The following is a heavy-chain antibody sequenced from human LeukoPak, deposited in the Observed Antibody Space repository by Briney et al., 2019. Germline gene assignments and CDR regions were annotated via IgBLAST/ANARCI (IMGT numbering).Heavy chain of an antibody. CDR2: IYYSGST. D-gene: IGHD2-2*01. V-gene: IGHV4-39*01. CDR1: GGPISSSSYY. J-gene: IGHJ3*02. CDR3: ARHAFSGYCSSTSCYDAFDI. Sequence: PSETLSLTCTVSGGPISSSSYYWGWIRQPPGKGLEWIGSIYYSGSTYYNPSLKSRVTISVDTSKNQFSLKLSSVTAADTAVYYCARHAFSGYCSSTSCYDAFDIWGQGTMVTVSS.